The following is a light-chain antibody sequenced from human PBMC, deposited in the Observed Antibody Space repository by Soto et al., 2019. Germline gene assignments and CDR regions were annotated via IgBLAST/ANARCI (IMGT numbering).Light chain of an antibody. CDR1: SSNIGSNY. V-gene: IGLV1-47*02. CDR2: SNN. CDR3: AAWDDSLSGRV. Sequence: QSVLTQPPSASGTPGQRLTISCSGSSSNIGSNYVYWYQQLAGTAPKLLIYSNNQRPSGVPDRFSGSKSGTSASLAISGLRSAEEADYYCAAWDDSLSGRVFGGGTKVTVL. J-gene: IGLJ3*02.